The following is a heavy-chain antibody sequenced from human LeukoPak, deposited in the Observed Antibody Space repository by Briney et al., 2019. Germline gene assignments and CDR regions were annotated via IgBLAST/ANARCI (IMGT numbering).Heavy chain of an antibody. D-gene: IGHD6-13*01. V-gene: IGHV4-59*01. CDR2: IYYSGST. Sequence: SETLSLTCTVSGGSISSYYWSWIRQPPGKGLEWIGYIYYSGSTNYNPSLKSRVTISVDTSKNQFSLKLSSVTAADTAVYYCARVEAAAGTLSFDYWGQGTLVTVSS. J-gene: IGHJ4*02. CDR1: GGSISSYY. CDR3: ARVEAAAGTLSFDY.